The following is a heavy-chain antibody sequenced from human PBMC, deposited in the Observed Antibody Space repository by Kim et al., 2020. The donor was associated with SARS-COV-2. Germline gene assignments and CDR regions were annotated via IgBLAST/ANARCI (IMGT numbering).Heavy chain of an antibody. CDR3: ARPGIAAAGTFFDY. D-gene: IGHD6-13*01. Sequence: AQKFQGRVTMTRDTSTSTVYMELSSLRSEDTAVYYCARPGIAAAGTFFDYWGQGTLVTVSS. V-gene: IGHV1-46*01. J-gene: IGHJ4*02.